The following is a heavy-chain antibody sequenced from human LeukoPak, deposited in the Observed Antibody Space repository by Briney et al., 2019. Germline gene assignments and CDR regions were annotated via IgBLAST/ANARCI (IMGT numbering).Heavy chain of an antibody. CDR2: ISGSGGST. Sequence: GGSLRLSCVASGFTFSSYAMSWVRQAPGKGLEWVSAISGSGGSTYYADSVKGRFTISRDNSKNTLYLQMNSLRAEDTAVYYCAKADCSSTSCYFDYWGQGTLVTVSS. V-gene: IGHV3-23*01. CDR3: AKADCSSTSCYFDY. J-gene: IGHJ4*02. CDR1: GFTFSSYA. D-gene: IGHD2-2*01.